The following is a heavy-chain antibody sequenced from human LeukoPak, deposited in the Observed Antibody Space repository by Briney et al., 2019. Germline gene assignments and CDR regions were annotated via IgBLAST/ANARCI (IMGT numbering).Heavy chain of an antibody. CDR3: ARVQWELLYPDY. D-gene: IGHD1-26*01. Sequence: GGSLRLSCAASGFTFSSYWMSWVRQAPGKGLEWVANIKQDGSEKYYAGSVKGRFTISRDNSKNTLYLQMNSLRADDTAVYYCARVQWELLYPDYWGQGTLVTVSS. V-gene: IGHV3-7*01. CDR2: IKQDGSEK. J-gene: IGHJ4*02. CDR1: GFTFSSYW.